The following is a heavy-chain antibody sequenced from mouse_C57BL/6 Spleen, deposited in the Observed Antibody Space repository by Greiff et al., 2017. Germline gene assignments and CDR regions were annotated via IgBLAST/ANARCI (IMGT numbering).Heavy chain of an antibody. CDR3: AIQTAHAWAY. Sequence: EVMLVESGGDLVKPGGSLKLSCAASGFTFSSYGMSWVRQTPDKRLEWVATISSGGSYTYYPDSVKGRFTISRDNAKNTLYLQMSSRKSEDTAMYYCAIQTAHAWAYWGQGTLVTVSA. CDR1: GFTFSSYG. D-gene: IGHD3-2*02. J-gene: IGHJ3*01. V-gene: IGHV5-6*02. CDR2: ISSGGSYT.